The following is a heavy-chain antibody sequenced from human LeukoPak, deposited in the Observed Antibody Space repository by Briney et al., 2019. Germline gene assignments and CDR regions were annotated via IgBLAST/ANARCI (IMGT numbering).Heavy chain of an antibody. CDR3: ARDRIAAARLGVGFDY. J-gene: IGHJ4*02. CDR1: GGTFSSYA. V-gene: IGHV1-69*13. Sequence: SVKVSCKASGGTFSSYAISWVRQAPGQGLEWMGGIIPIFGTANYAQKFQGRVTITADESTSTAYMELSSLRSEDTAVYYCARDRIAAARLGVGFDYWGQGTLVTVSS. D-gene: IGHD6-13*01. CDR2: IIPIFGTA.